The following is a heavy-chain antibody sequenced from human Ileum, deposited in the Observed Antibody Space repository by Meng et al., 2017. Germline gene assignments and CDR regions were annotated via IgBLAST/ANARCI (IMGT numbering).Heavy chain of an antibody. Sequence: QVQLVESGGGVVQPGGSLRLSCAASGFTFNTFGLHWVRQAPGKGLEWVSIITSDGSHKFYGDSVKGRFTISRDNSKNMLYLQMNSLRPEDTAVYYCAQKGDFDNWGQGTPVTVSS. J-gene: IGHJ4*02. CDR1: GFTFNTFG. CDR3: AQKGDFDN. V-gene: IGHV3-30*03. CDR2: ITSDGSHK.